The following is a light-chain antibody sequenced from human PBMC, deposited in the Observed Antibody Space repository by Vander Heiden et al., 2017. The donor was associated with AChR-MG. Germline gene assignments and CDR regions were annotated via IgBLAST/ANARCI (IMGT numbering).Light chain of an antibody. J-gene: IGKJ1*01. CDR1: QSVLYSSNNKNY. V-gene: IGKV4-1*01. CDR3: QQYDSTPWT. CDR2: WAS. Sequence: DIVMTQSPDSLAVSLGERATINCKSSQSVLYSSNNKNYLAWYQQKPGQPPKLLIYWASTRESGVPDRFSGSGSGTDFTLTISSLQAEDVAVYYCQQYDSTPWTFGQRTKVESK.